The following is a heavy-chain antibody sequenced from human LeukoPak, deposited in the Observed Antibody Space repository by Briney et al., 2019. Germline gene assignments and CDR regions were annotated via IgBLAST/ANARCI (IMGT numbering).Heavy chain of an antibody. CDR3: ARSYWELLV. CDR2: ISGSGGST. D-gene: IGHD1-26*01. Sequence: GGSLRLSCAASGFTFSNYAMSWVRQAPGKGLEWVSTISGSGGSTYYADSVKGRFTISRDNSKDTLYLQMNSLRAEDTALYYCARSYWELLVWGQGTLVTVSS. J-gene: IGHJ4*02. V-gene: IGHV3-23*01. CDR1: GFTFSNYA.